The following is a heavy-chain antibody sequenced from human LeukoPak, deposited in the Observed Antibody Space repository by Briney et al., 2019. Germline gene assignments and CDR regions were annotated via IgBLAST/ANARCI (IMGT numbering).Heavy chain of an antibody. CDR1: GYTLTELS. Sequence: ASVKVSCKVSGYTLTELSMHWMRQAPGKGLEWMGGFDPEDGETIYAQKFQGRVTMTEDTSTDTAYMELSSLRSEDTAVYYCATGPAAMHYYYYGMDVWGQGTTVTVSS. J-gene: IGHJ6*02. V-gene: IGHV1-24*01. CDR2: FDPEDGET. CDR3: ATGPAAMHYYYYGMDV. D-gene: IGHD2-2*01.